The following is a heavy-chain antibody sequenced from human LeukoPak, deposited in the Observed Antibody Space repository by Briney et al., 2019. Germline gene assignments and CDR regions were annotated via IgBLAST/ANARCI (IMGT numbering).Heavy chain of an antibody. CDR2: IYSSGST. CDR3: ARILGGVGYSSSSRALDY. D-gene: IGHD6-6*01. CDR1: GGSIISSSSY. V-gene: IGHV4-39*07. Sequence: PSETLSLTCTVSGGSIISSSSYWGWIRQPPGKGLEWIGSIYSSGSTYYNPSLKNRVTISVDTSKNQFSLKLSSVTAADTAVYYCARILGGVGYSSSSRALDYWGQGTLVTVSS. J-gene: IGHJ4*02.